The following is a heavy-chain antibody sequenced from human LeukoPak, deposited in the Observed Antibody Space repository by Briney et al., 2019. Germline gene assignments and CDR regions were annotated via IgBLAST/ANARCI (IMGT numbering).Heavy chain of an antibody. D-gene: IGHD6-6*01. CDR3: VRGASSIAALNPFWYFDL. V-gene: IGHV1-46*01. CDR1: GYTFTSYY. J-gene: IGHJ2*01. Sequence: ASVKVSCKASGYTFTSYYMHWVRQGPGQGLEWMGIINPSGGSTSYAQKFQGRVTMTRDTSTNTVCMELSSLRSEDTAVFYCVRGASSIAALNPFWYFDLWGRGTLVTVSS. CDR2: INPSGGST.